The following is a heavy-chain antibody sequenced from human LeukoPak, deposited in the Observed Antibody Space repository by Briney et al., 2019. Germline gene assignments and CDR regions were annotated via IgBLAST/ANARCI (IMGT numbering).Heavy chain of an antibody. V-gene: IGHV3-48*04. Sequence: PGGSLRLSCAASGFVFSDYSMNWVRQAPGKGLEWGSNIRGSGSGSGSGMYYADSVKGRFTISRDNAKNSLYLQMSSLRAEDTAFYYCARDNNWGFDFWGQGALVTASS. J-gene: IGHJ4*02. CDR1: GFVFSDYS. D-gene: IGHD7-27*01. CDR2: IRGSGSGSGSGM. CDR3: ARDNNWGFDF.